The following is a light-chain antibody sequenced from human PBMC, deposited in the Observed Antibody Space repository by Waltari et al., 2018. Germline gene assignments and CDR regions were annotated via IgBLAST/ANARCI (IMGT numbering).Light chain of an antibody. V-gene: IGLV2-23*02. CDR2: DVR. J-gene: IGLJ3*02. CDR3: CSYAGRSTWV. CDR1: SADDGGFNY. Sequence: QSALTQPASVSGSPGQSVTVSCTGSSADDGGFNYVSWYQQHPGNVPKLMIYDVRQRPTGVSDRFSASRSGNTASLTISGLQPEDEADYYCCSYAGRSTWVCGTGTKLTVL.